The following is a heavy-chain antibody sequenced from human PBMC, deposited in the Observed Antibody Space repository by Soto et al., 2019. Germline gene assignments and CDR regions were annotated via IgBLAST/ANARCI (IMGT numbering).Heavy chain of an antibody. CDR3: ARGYSSSPREVDAFDI. CDR2: IIPIFGTA. CDR1: GGTFSSYA. Sequence: QVQLVQSGAEVKKPGSSVKVSCKASGGTFSSYAISWVRQAPGQGLEWMGGIIPIFGTANYAQKFQGRITITADKSTSTAYMELSSLRSEDTAVYYCARGYSSSPREVDAFDIWGQGTMVTVSS. V-gene: IGHV1-69*06. D-gene: IGHD6-6*01. J-gene: IGHJ3*02.